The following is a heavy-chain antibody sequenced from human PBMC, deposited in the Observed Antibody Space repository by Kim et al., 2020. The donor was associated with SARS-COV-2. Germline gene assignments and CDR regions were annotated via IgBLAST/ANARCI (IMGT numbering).Heavy chain of an antibody. J-gene: IGHJ3*02. D-gene: IGHD3-10*01. CDR2: T. Sequence: TNHHPSLKSRVTISLDTSKNQFPLKLSSVTAADTAVYYCARESWYYYIWGQGTMVTVSS. V-gene: IGHV4-59*01. CDR3: ARESWYYYI.